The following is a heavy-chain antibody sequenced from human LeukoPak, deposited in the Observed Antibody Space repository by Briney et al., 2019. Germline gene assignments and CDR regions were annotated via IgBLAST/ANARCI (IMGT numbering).Heavy chain of an antibody. CDR1: GFTFSSYS. Sequence: PGGSLGLSCAASGFTFSSYSMNWVRQAPGKGLEWVPYISSSSSTTYYADSVKGRFTISRDNANAKNSLYLQMNSLRAEDTAVYYCARGYGANFDYWGQGTPVTVSS. J-gene: IGHJ4*02. CDR3: ARGYGANFDY. D-gene: IGHD4/OR15-4a*01. CDR2: ISSSSSTT. V-gene: IGHV3-48*04.